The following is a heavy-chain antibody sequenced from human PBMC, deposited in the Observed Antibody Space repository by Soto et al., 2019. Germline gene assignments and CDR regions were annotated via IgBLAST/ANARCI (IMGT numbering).Heavy chain of an antibody. J-gene: IGHJ6*03. V-gene: IGHV3-13*01. CDR3: ARGGYQLPEFYYYYYMDV. CDR2: IGTAGDT. Sequence: PGGSLRLSCAASGFTFSSYDMHWVRQATGKGLEWVSAIGTAGDTYYPGSVKGRFTISRENAKNSLYLQMNSLRAGDTAVYYCARGGYQLPEFYYYYYMDVWGKGTTVTVSS. D-gene: IGHD2-2*01. CDR1: GFTFSSYD.